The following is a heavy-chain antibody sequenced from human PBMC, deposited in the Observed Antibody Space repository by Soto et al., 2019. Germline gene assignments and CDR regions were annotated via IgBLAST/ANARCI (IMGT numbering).Heavy chain of an antibody. CDR1: GYTFTSYD. D-gene: IGHD3-3*01. J-gene: IGHJ6*02. Sequence: GASVKVSCKASGYTFTSYDINWVRQATGQGLEWMGWMNPNSGNTGYAQKFQGRVTMTRNTSISTAYMELSSLRSEDTAVYYCARGGGYYDFWSGYYKYYYYYGMDVWGQGTTVTVSS. CDR3: ARGGGYYDFWSGYYKYYYYYGMDV. CDR2: MNPNSGNT. V-gene: IGHV1-8*01.